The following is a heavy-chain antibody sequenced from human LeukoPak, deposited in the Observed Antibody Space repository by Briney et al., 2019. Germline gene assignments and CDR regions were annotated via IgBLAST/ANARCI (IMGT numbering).Heavy chain of an antibody. J-gene: IGHJ4*02. CDR3: ARVEVITRPFDY. D-gene: IGHD2-21*01. V-gene: IGHV1-18*01. CDR1: GYTFTSYG. Sequence: ASVKVSCKASGYTFTSYGISWVRQAPGQVLEWMGWISAYTGNTNYSQKLQGRVTMTTDTSTRTAYMELRSLRSDDTAVYYCARVEVITRPFDYWGQGTLVTVSP. CDR2: ISAYTGNT.